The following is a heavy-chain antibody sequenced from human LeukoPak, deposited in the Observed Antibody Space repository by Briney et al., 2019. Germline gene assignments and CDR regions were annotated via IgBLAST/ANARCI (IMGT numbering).Heavy chain of an antibody. CDR2: IRYDGSNK. CDR1: GFTFSSYG. Sequence: GGSLGLSCAASGFTFSSYGMHWVRQAPGKGLEWVAFIRYDGSNKYYADSVKGRFTISKDNYTNKLDLQMNSRRAQGTDLYVGANSFVDYPYWGQGTLVTVSS. D-gene: IGHD4-11*01. CDR3: ANSFVDYPY. J-gene: IGHJ4*02. V-gene: IGHV3-30*02.